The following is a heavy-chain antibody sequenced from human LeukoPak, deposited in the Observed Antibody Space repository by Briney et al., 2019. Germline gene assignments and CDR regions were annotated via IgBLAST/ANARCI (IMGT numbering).Heavy chain of an antibody. J-gene: IGHJ4*02. CDR3: ARVGAYCGGDCRDY. Sequence: GSLRLSCAASGFTVSSNYMSWVRQAPAKGLEWVSVIYSGGSTYYADSVKGRFTISRDNSKNTLYLQMNSLRAEDTAVYYCARVGAYCGGDCRDYWGQGTLVTVSS. CDR2: IYSGGST. CDR1: GFTVSSNY. V-gene: IGHV3-66*02. D-gene: IGHD2-21*02.